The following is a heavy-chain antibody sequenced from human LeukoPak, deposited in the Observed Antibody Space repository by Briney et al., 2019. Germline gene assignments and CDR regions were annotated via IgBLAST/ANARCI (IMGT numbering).Heavy chain of an antibody. CDR1: GFTFSNYW. CDR2: INSDGINT. CDR3: ARDLESTMVRGRSNWFDP. V-gene: IGHV3-74*01. D-gene: IGHD3-10*01. J-gene: IGHJ5*02. Sequence: GGSLRLSCAASGFTFSNYWMHWVRQAPGKGLVWVSRINSDGINTSYADSVKGRFTISRDNAKNTLYLQLNSVTPEDTAVYYCARDLESTMVRGRSNWFDPWGQGTLVTVSS.